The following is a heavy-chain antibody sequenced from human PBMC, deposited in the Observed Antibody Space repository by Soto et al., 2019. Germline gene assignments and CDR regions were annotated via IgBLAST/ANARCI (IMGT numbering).Heavy chain of an antibody. CDR1: GFTVSRNY. V-gene: IGHV3-53*01. D-gene: IGHD4-17*01. CDR3: ARVGYAVTTGGAFDI. CDR2: IYSGGST. J-gene: IGHJ3*02. Sequence: EVQLVESGGGLIQPGGSLRLSCAASGFTVSRNYMSWVRQAPGKGLEWVSVIYSGGSTYYADSVKGRFTISRDNSKNTLYLQMNSLRAEDTAVYYCARVGYAVTTGGAFDIWGQGTMVTVSS.